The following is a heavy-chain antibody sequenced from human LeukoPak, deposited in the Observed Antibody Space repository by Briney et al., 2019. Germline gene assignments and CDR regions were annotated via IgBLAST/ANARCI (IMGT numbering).Heavy chain of an antibody. CDR1: GGSFSGYY. Sequence: SETLSLTCAVYGGSFSGYYWSWIRQPPGKVLGWIGEMNHSGSTYYNPSLKSRVTISVDTSKNQFSLKLSSVTAADTAVYYCARDLRYSYGFGYYYGMDVWGQGITVTVSS. D-gene: IGHD5-18*01. V-gene: IGHV4-34*09. J-gene: IGHJ6*02. CDR3: ARDLRYSYGFGYYYGMDV. CDR2: MNHSGST.